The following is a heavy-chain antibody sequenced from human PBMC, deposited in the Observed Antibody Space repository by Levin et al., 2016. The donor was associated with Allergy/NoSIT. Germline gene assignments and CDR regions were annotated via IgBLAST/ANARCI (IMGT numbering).Heavy chain of an antibody. V-gene: IGHV4-61*02. Sequence: LRLSCTVSGGSISSGSYYWSWIRQPAGKGLEWIGRIYTSGSTNYNPSLKSRVTISVDTSKNQFSLKLSSVTAADTAVYYCARDTEYYDILTGYYKGTAFDYWGQGTLVTVSS. CDR1: GGSISSGSYY. CDR2: IYTSGST. J-gene: IGHJ4*02. D-gene: IGHD3-9*01. CDR3: ARDTEYYDILTGYYKGTAFDY.